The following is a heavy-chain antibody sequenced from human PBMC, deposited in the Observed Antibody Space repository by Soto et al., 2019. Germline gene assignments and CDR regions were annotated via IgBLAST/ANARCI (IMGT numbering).Heavy chain of an antibody. Sequence: ASVKVSCKASGYTFTSYGISWVRQAPGQGLEWMGWISAYNGNTNYAQKLQGRVTMTTDTSTSTAYMELRSLRSDDTAVYYCARDLERGITMVRGVIFPWFDPWGQGTLVTVSS. CDR1: GYTFTSYG. CDR3: ARDLERGITMVRGVIFPWFDP. J-gene: IGHJ5*02. CDR2: ISAYNGNT. V-gene: IGHV1-18*01. D-gene: IGHD3-10*01.